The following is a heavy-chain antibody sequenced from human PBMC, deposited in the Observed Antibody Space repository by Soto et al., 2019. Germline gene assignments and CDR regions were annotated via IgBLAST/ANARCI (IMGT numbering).Heavy chain of an antibody. CDR3: ARVRGPDYYGSGSPLRPYYYYGMDV. Sequence: PSETLSLTCAVYGGSFSGYYWSWIRQPPGKGLEWIGEINHSGSTNYNPSLKSRVTISVDTSKNQFSLKLSSVTAANTAVYYCARVRGPDYYGSGSPLRPYYYYGMDVWGQGTTVTVSS. CDR2: INHSGST. D-gene: IGHD3-10*01. V-gene: IGHV4-34*01. J-gene: IGHJ6*02. CDR1: GGSFSGYY.